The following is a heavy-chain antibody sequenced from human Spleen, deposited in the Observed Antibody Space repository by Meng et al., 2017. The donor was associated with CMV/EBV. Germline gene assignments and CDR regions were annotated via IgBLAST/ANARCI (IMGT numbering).Heavy chain of an antibody. V-gene: IGHV1-46*01. J-gene: IGHJ4*02. CDR2: INPSGGRT. Sequence: CKISGFTFTEVSMHWVRQAPGQGLEWMGIINPSGGRTTYAQKFQGRVTMTRDTSTSTVYMELTSLRSDDTAVYYCARRGGVEWLLSFWGQGTLVTVSS. CDR1: GFTFTEVS. D-gene: IGHD3-3*01. CDR3: ARRGGVEWLLSF.